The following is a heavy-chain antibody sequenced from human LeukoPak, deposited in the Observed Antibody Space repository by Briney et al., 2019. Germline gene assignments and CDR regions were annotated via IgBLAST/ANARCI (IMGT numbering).Heavy chain of an antibody. CDR2: IWYDGSNK. Sequence: PGGSLRLSCAASGFTFSSYGMHWVRQAPGKGLEWVAVIWYDGSNKYYADSVKGRFTISRDNSKNTLYLQMNSLRAEDTAVYYCARVGPGTTLRYYYYGMDVWGQGTTVTVSS. J-gene: IGHJ6*02. CDR1: GFTFSSYG. V-gene: IGHV3-33*01. D-gene: IGHD1-7*01. CDR3: ARVGPGTTLRYYYYGMDV.